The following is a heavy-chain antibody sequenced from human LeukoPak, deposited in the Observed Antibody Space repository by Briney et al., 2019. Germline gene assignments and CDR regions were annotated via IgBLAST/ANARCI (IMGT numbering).Heavy chain of an antibody. Sequence: ASVKVSCTASGYTFTSYGISWVRQAPGQGLEWMGWISAYNGNTNYAQKLQGRVTMTTDTSTSTAYMELRSLRSDDTAVYYCAREMERAGLYYYYYGMDVWGQGTTVTVSS. CDR2: ISAYNGNT. CDR3: AREMERAGLYYYYYGMDV. V-gene: IGHV1-18*01. J-gene: IGHJ6*02. D-gene: IGHD1-14*01. CDR1: GYTFTSYG.